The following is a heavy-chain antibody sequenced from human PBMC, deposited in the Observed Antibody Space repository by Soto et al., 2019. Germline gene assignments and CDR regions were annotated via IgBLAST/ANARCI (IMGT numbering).Heavy chain of an antibody. CDR1: GFTFSRHD. D-gene: IGHD3-10*01. CDR2: IDSTGDA. J-gene: IGHJ5*02. V-gene: IGHV3-13*01. CDR3: ARGGIRGISWNWFDT. Sequence: EVQLVESGGGLVQFGGSLRLSCAASGFTFSRHDMHWVRQVTGKGLEWVSGIDSTGDAKYPASVKGRFTISRENAKNSLHLQMNSLRAGDTAVYYCARGGIRGISWNWFDTWGQGTLVPVSS.